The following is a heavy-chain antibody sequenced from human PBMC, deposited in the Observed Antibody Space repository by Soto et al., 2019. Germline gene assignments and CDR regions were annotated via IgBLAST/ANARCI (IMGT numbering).Heavy chain of an antibody. CDR2: IFHDGTA. Sequence: PSETLSLTCTVSGVSISSGNWWTWVRQSPRKGLEYIGEIFHDGTANYFPSFERRVAMSVDKSKNQFSLKLTSVTAADAAIYYCARLVYDTRLDYLYFAFWGQGAQVTVSS. D-gene: IGHD3-16*01. V-gene: IGHV4-4*02. CDR1: GVSISSGNW. CDR3: ARLVYDTRLDYLYFAF. J-gene: IGHJ4*02.